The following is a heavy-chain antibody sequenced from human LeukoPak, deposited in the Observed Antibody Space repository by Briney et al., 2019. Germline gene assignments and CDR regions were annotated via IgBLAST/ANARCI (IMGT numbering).Heavy chain of an antibody. CDR3: AREGRRFGELPNWFDP. V-gene: IGHV4-39*07. Sequence: PSETLSLTCTVSGGSISSSSYYWGWIRQPPGKGLEWIGSIYYSGSTYYNPSLKSRVTISVDTSKNQFSLKLSSVTAADTAVYYCAREGRRFGELPNWFDPWGQGTLVTVSS. CDR1: GGSISSSSYY. J-gene: IGHJ5*02. CDR2: IYYSGST. D-gene: IGHD3-10*01.